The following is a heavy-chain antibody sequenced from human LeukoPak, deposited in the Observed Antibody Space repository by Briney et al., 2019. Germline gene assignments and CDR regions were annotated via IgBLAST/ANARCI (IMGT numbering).Heavy chain of an antibody. D-gene: IGHD2-2*01. Sequence: GGSLRLSCTASGFTFGDYAMSWVRQAPGKGLEWVGFIRSKAYGGTTEYAASAKGRFTISRDDSKSIAYLQMNSLKTEDTAVYYCTRGSHQRLWYHSMDVWGKGTTVTISS. CDR1: GFTFGDYA. V-gene: IGHV3-49*04. CDR2: IRSKAYGGTT. CDR3: TRGSHQRLWYHSMDV. J-gene: IGHJ6*03.